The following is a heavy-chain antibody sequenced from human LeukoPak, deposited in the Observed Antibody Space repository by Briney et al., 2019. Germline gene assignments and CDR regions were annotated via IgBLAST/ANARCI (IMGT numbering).Heavy chain of an antibody. CDR1: GGSISSGRYY. CDR3: ARIVVVPAEAFDS. V-gene: IGHV4-61*02. D-gene: IGHD2-2*01. Sequence: SQTLSLTCTGSGGSISSGRYYWSWIRQPAGKGLEWIGRIYTSGSTNYNPSLKSRVTISVDTSKNQFSLKLSSVTAADTAVYYCARIVVVPAEAFDSWGQGTLVTVSS. J-gene: IGHJ4*02. CDR2: IYTSGST.